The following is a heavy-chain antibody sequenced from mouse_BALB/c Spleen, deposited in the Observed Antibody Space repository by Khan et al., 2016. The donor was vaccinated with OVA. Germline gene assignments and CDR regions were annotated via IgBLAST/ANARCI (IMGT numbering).Heavy chain of an antibody. D-gene: IGHD2-12*01. Sequence: EVQLQQSGPEVVKPGASVKMSCKASGYTFTSYVMHWVKQKPGQGLEWIGYIYPFNDATTFNEKFNGRATLTSDKSSRTAYMQLSNLTSEDTAVYYCARVGSYSVLFVHWGQGTLVTVST. V-gene: IGHV1S136*01. J-gene: IGHJ3*01. CDR1: GYTFTSYV. CDR3: ARVGSYSVLFVH. CDR2: IYPFNDAT.